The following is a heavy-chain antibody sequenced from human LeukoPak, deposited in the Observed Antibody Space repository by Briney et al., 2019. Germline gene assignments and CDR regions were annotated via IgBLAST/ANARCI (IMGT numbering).Heavy chain of an antibody. D-gene: IGHD2-2*01. J-gene: IGHJ4*02. CDR2: IYSTGSP. Sequence: SETLSLTCTVSGGSLSSSCWTWVRQPPGKGLEFIGYIYSTGSPNYNPSLKSRVTISLDTSKNQFSLWLRSVTAADTAVYYCARLGHCSGASCYGLDYWGLATLVTVSS. CDR3: ARLGHCSGASCYGLDY. CDR1: GGSLSSSC. V-gene: IGHV4-4*09.